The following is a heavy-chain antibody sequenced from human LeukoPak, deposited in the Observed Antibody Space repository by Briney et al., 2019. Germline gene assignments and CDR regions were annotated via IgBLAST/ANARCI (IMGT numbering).Heavy chain of an antibody. V-gene: IGHV3-30*18. CDR2: ISYDGSNK. J-gene: IGHJ4*02. Sequence: AGGSLRLSCAASGFTFSSYGMHWVRQAPGKGLEWVAVISYDGSNKYYADSVKGRFTISRDNSKNTLYLQMNSLRAEDTAVCYCAKDGSGYSGYADYWGQGTLVTVSS. CDR3: AKDGSGYSGYADY. CDR1: GFTFSSYG. D-gene: IGHD5-12*01.